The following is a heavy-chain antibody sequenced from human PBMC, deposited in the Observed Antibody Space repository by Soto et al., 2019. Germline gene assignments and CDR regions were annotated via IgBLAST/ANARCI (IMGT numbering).Heavy chain of an antibody. CDR3: ARVPGP. V-gene: IGHV4-30-2*01. CDR2: MYHSGRT. Sequence: TLSLTCAVSCGSIISGGYSWSWIRQPPGKGLEWIGYMYHSGRTYYNPSLKSRVTISVDRSKNQFSLKLSSVTAADTAVYYCARVPGPWGQGTLVTSPQ. CDR1: CGSIISGGYS. J-gene: IGHJ5*02.